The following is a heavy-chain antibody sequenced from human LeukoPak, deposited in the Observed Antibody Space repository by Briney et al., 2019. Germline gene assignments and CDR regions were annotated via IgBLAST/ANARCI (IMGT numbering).Heavy chain of an antibody. CDR1: GGSISSYY. J-gene: IGHJ6*03. CDR3: ARTTEGGYTYGYFYYYYMDV. Sequence: PSETLSLTCTVSGGSISSYYWSWIRQPPGKGLEWIGYIHCSGSTNYNPSLKSRVTISVDTSKNHFSLKLSSVTAADTAVYYCARTTEGGYTYGYFYYYYMDVWGKGTTVTISS. V-gene: IGHV4-59*01. D-gene: IGHD5-18*01. CDR2: IHCSGST.